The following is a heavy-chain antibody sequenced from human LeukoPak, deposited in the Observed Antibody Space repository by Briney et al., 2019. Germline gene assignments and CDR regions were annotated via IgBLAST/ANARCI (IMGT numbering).Heavy chain of an antibody. CDR2: VYYSGNT. J-gene: IGHJ4*02. V-gene: IGHV4-59*08. CDR1: GDSISSYY. CDR3: ATHQLRGPPAY. D-gene: IGHD5-24*01. Sequence: SETLSLTCTVSGDSISSYYWSWIRQPPGKGLEWIGYVYYSGNTNYNPSLKSRVGISVDTSKNQFSLKLSSVTAADTAVYFCATHQLRGPPAYWGQGTLVTVSS.